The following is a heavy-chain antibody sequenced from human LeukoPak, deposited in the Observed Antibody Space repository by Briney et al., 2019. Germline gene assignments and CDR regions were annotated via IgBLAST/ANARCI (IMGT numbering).Heavy chain of an antibody. D-gene: IGHD3-22*01. V-gene: IGHV4-39*01. CDR1: GGSISSSSYY. J-gene: IGHJ4*02. Sequence: PSETLSLTCTVSGGSISSSSYYWGWIRQPPGKGLEWIGSIYYSGSTYYNPSLKSRVTISVDTSKNQFSLQLSSVTAADTAVYYCARTSGSGDSSGYYYSPDFDYWGQGTLVTVSS. CDR2: IYYSGST. CDR3: ARTSGSGDSSGYYYSPDFDY.